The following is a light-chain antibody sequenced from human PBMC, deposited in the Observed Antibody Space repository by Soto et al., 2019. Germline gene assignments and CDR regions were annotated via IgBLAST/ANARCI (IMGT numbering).Light chain of an antibody. CDR2: GAX. V-gene: IGKV3-20*01. J-gene: IGKJ1*01. Sequence: VLPQSXGTLSLYAQEXXXXXXXASQSVSNNYLAWSQQXPGRAPSLLIYGAXNRATGIPDRFSGSGSGTDFTLNISRLEPEDFAVYYCLQYGSSGTFGQGTKVDIK. CDR3: LQYGSSGT. CDR1: QSVSNNY.